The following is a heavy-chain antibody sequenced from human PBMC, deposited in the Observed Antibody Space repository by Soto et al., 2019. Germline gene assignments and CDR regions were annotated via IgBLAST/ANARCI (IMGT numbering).Heavy chain of an antibody. CDR1: GGSISSYY. J-gene: IGHJ3*02. Sequence: SETLSLTCTVSGGSISSYYWSWIRQPPGKGLEWIGYIYYSGSTNYNPSLKSRVTISVDTSKNQFSLKLSSVTAADTAVYYCARSVGCGLHLGELSSPHAFDIWGQGTMVTVSS. CDR3: ARSVGCGLHLGELSSPHAFDI. CDR2: IYYSGST. D-gene: IGHD3-16*02. V-gene: IGHV4-59*01.